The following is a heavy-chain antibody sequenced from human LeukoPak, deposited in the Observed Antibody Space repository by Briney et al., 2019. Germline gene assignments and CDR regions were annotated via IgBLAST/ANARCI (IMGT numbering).Heavy chain of an antibody. V-gene: IGHV3-30*12. CDR3: AHGAMYQLDY. Sequence: GGSLRLSCAASEFTFSSYGMHWARQAPGKGLEWVAVISFDGTDAFYADSVKGRFTISRDNSKNTLYLQMNSLRAEDTAVYYCAHGAMYQLDYWGQGTLVTVSS. D-gene: IGHD2-2*01. CDR1: EFTFSSYG. CDR2: ISFDGTDA. J-gene: IGHJ4*02.